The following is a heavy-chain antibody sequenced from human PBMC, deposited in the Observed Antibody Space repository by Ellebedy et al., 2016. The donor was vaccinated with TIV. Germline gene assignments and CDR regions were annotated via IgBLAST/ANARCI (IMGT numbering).Heavy chain of an antibody. CDR2: INPSGGST. J-gene: IGHJ6*02. CDR1: GYTFTSYY. V-gene: IGHV1-46*01. CDR3: ARTIRRAKNWNYGYYYGMDV. Sequence: AASVKVSCKASGYTFTSYYMHWVRQAPGQGLEWMGIINPSGGSTSYAQKFQGRVTITADKSTSTAYMELSSLRSEDTAVYYCARTIRRAKNWNYGYYYGMDVWGQGTTVTVSS. D-gene: IGHD1-7*01.